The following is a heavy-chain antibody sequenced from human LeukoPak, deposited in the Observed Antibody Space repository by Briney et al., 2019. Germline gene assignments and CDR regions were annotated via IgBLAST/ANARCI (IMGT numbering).Heavy chain of an antibody. J-gene: IGHJ6*04. CDR3: ARFYDILTLDV. Sequence: GASVRVSSTASVYTFTSYDINWVRQAPGQGREWMGWMNPNSGNTDYAQKFQGRVTMTRNTSISTAYMELSSLRSEDTAVYYCARFYDILTLDVWGKGTTVTVSS. D-gene: IGHD3-9*01. V-gene: IGHV1-8*01. CDR1: VYTFTSYD. CDR2: MNPNSGNT.